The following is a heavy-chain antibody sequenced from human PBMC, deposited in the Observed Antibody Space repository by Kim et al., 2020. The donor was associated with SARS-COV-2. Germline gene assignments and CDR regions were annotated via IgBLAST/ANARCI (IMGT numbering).Heavy chain of an antibody. J-gene: IGHJ6*02. CDR1: GYTFTGYY. CDR2: INPNSGST. CDR3: ARDLSGYPDYYYYYGMDV. Sequence: ASVKVSCKASGYTFTGYYMHWVRQAPGQGLEWMGRINPNSGSTNYAQKFQGRVTMTRDTSISTAYMELSRLRSDDTAVYYCARDLSGYPDYYYYYGMDVWGQGPTVTVPS. V-gene: IGHV1-2*06. D-gene: IGHD3-22*01.